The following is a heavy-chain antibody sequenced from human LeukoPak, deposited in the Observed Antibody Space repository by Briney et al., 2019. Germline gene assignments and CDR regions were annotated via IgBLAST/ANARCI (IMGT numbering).Heavy chain of an antibody. Sequence: GGSLRLSCAASGFTFSSYSMNWVRQAPGKGLEWVSSISSSSSYIYYADSVKGRFTISRDNAKNSLYLQMNSLRAEDTALYYCAKDTTSSSWYTTFDYWGQGTLVTVSS. J-gene: IGHJ4*02. D-gene: IGHD6-13*01. CDR1: GFTFSSYS. CDR2: ISSSSSYI. V-gene: IGHV3-21*04. CDR3: AKDTTSSSWYTTFDY.